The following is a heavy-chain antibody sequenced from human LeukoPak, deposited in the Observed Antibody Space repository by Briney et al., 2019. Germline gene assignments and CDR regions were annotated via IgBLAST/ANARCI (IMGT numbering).Heavy chain of an antibody. D-gene: IGHD3-10*01. CDR1: DSSIIGYY. Sequence: PSETLSLTCSVSDSSIIGYYCTWIRQPPGKYLDWNGYKYYSESTNYNPSIKSRLTISVDTSKIQISLKLTSVTAADKAIYYCARHKGSGMLDAFDFWGQGTLVTVSS. CDR3: ARHKGSGMLDAFDF. V-gene: IGHV4-59*08. J-gene: IGHJ3*01. CDR2: KYYSEST.